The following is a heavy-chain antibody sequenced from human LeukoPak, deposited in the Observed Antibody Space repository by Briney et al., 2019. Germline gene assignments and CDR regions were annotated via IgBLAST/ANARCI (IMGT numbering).Heavy chain of an antibody. Sequence: GGSLRLSCAASGFTFSGYGMHWVRQAPGEGLEWVAFIRFDGSNKYYADSVKGRFTISRDNSKNTLYLQMNSLRTEDTAVYYCAKAFEYASSSGGDYWGQRTLVTVSS. CDR1: GFTFSGYG. D-gene: IGHD6-6*01. J-gene: IGHJ4*02. CDR3: AKAFEYASSSGGDY. CDR2: IRFDGSNK. V-gene: IGHV3-30*02.